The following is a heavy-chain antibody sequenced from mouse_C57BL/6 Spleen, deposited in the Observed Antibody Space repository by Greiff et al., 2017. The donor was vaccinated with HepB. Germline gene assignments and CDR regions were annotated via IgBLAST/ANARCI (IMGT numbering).Heavy chain of an antibody. Sequence: VKLQESGAELVKPGASVKLSCKASGYTFTSYWMQWVKQRPGQGLEWIGEIDPSDSYTNYNQKFKGKATLTVDTSSSTAYMQLSSLTSEDSAVYYCARSMDYWGQGTSVTVSS. J-gene: IGHJ4*01. CDR2: IDPSDSYT. CDR3: ARSMDY. CDR1: GYTFTSYW. V-gene: IGHV1-50*01.